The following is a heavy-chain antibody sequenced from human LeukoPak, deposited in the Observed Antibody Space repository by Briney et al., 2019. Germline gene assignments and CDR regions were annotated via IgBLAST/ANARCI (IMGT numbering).Heavy chain of an antibody. CDR2: ISSSGSTI. Sequence: RPGGSLRLSCAASGFTFSSYEMNWVRQAPGKGLEWVSYISSSGSTIYYADSVKGRFTISRDNAKNSLYLQMNSLRAEDTAVYYCARDGYYDILTGYYDAFDIWGQGTMVTVSS. V-gene: IGHV3-48*03. CDR1: GFTFSSYE. J-gene: IGHJ3*02. D-gene: IGHD3-9*01. CDR3: ARDGYYDILTGYYDAFDI.